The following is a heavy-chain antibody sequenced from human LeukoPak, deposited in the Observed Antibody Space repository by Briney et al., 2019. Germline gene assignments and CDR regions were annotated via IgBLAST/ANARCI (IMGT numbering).Heavy chain of an antibody. CDR3: ARWGFTRYCSGGSCYGGDY. J-gene: IGHJ4*02. Sequence: SQNLSLTRTVSVGSISSGGYYWSWIRQHPGKGLEWIGFIYGSGSTYYKSSLKSRVTISVDTSKNQFSLKLTSVTAADTAVYYCARWGFTRYCSGGSCYGGDYWGQGTLVTVSS. CDR2: IYGSGST. CDR1: VGSISSGGYY. D-gene: IGHD2-15*01. V-gene: IGHV4-31*03.